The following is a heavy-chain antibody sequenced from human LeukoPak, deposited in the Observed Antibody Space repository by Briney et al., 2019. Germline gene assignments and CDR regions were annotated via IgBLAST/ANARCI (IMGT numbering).Heavy chain of an antibody. Sequence: SETLSLTGTGSGGSMYSNCWSWMGQPPGREWEGSSYIHYTETTHYTPPLNSRITISIDTSKSQFSLQLYSVTAADTAVYYCARHAAVAGTAFDYWGQGTLLTVFS. V-gene: IGHV4-59*08. J-gene: IGHJ4*02. CDR1: GGSMYSNC. D-gene: IGHD6-19*01. CDR2: IHYTETT. CDR3: ARHAAVAGTAFDY.